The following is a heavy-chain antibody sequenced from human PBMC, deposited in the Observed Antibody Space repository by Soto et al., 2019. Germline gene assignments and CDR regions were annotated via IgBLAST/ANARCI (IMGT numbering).Heavy chain of an antibody. J-gene: IGHJ5*02. Sequence: SKTLSLTCAVYGGSFSGYYWSWIRQPPGKGLEWIGEINHSGSTNYNPSLKSRVTISVDTSKNQFSLKLSSVTAADTAVYYCARGDGGLWFGELRLCNWFDPWGQGTLVTVSS. CDR2: INHSGST. CDR1: GGSFSGYY. V-gene: IGHV4-34*01. CDR3: ARGDGGLWFGELRLCNWFDP. D-gene: IGHD3-10*01.